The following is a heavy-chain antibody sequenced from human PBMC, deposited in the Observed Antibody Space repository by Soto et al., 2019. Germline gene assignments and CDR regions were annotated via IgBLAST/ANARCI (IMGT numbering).Heavy chain of an antibody. CDR1: DVSTTNFF. CDR2: IHSSGTT. Sequence: QVQLHEPGPGLVKPSETLSLTCTVSDVSTTNFFWKWFRQPPGTGLEWIGIIHSSGTTNFNPSLESRVTISLDTSKSRCSLKMNSVTAADSAVYYCARGSGWLTDYWGRGSQVTVST. V-gene: IGHV4-59*08. D-gene: IGHD6-19*01. CDR3: ARGSGWLTDY. J-gene: IGHJ4*02.